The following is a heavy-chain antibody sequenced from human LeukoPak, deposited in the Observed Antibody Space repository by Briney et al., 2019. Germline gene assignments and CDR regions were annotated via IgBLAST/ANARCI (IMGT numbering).Heavy chain of an antibody. V-gene: IGHV3-30-3*02. CDR1: GFAFSGYP. CDR2: ISYDGSNK. J-gene: IGHJ4*02. D-gene: IGHD6-19*01. CDR3: AKDQYSSDNFDY. Sequence: GKSLRLSCAASGFAFSGYPIHWVRQAPGKGLEWVAVISYDGSNKYYADSVKGRFTISRDNSKNTLYLQMNSLRAEDTAVYYCAKDQYSSDNFDYWGQGTLVTVSS.